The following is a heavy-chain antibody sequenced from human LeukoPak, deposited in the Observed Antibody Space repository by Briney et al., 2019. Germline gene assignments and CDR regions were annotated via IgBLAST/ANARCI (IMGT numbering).Heavy chain of an antibody. CDR2: IYYDGTA. J-gene: IGHJ5*02. CDR3: VRGRDGYST. D-gene: IGHD5-24*01. Sequence: SETLSLTCIVSGAAISTYYWTWIRQPPAKGLEWMGYIYYDGTANYNPSLKSRVTISVDMSRNVFSLKVASVTAADTAVYYCVRGRDGYSTWGQGTLVTVSS. CDR1: GAAISTYY. V-gene: IGHV4-59*01.